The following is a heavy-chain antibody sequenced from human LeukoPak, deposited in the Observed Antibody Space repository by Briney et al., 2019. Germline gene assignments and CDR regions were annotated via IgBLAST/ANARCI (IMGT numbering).Heavy chain of an antibody. D-gene: IGHD6-13*01. CDR1: GYTFTSYG. V-gene: IGHV1-18*01. CDR2: ISAYNGNT. CDR3: ARDRYSSSWDPFDY. Sequence: GASVKVSCKASGYTFTSYGFSWVRQAPGQGLEWMGWISAYNGNTNYAQKLQGRVTMTTDTSTSTAYMELRSLRSDDTAVYYCARDRYSSSWDPFDYWGQGTLVTVSS. J-gene: IGHJ4*02.